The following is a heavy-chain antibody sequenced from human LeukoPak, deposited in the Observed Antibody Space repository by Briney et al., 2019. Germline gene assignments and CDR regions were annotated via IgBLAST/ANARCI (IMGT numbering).Heavy chain of an antibody. CDR1: GFTFDDYG. CDR3: ARNYHGSGSTAFDT. V-gene: IGHV3-20*01. CDR2: INGNGGST. Sequence: GGSLRLSCAASGFTFDDYGMSWVRQAPGKGLEWVSGINGNGGSTGYGDSMKGRFTISRDNAKNSLYLQMNSLRVEDTALYHCARNYHGSGSTAFDTWGKGTMVTVS. J-gene: IGHJ3*02. D-gene: IGHD3-10*01.